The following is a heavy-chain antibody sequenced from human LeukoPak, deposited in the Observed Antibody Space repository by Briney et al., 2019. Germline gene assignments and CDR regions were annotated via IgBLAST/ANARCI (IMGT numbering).Heavy chain of an antibody. Sequence: SETLSLTCTVSGGSISSSSYYWGWIRQPPGKGLEWIGSIYYSGSTYYNPSLKSRVTISVDTSKNQFSLKLSSVTAAHTAVYYSAIAPRYGLRGRGHFDYWGQGTLVTVSS. D-gene: IGHD5-18*01. V-gene: IGHV4-39*07. CDR2: IYYSGST. CDR1: GGSISSSSYY. J-gene: IGHJ4*02. CDR3: AIAPRYGLRGRGHFDY.